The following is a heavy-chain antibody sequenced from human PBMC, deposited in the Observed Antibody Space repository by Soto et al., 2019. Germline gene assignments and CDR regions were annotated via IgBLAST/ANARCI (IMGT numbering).Heavy chain of an antibody. J-gene: IGHJ6*02. Sequence: KPSETLSLTCALYGGSFSGYSGSWIRQPPGKGLGWIGEINHSGSTNYNPSLKSRVTISVDTSKNQFSLKLSSVTAADTAVYYCARGGAFCLSGGSCYSKDYYYYYGMDVWGQGTTVTVSS. D-gene: IGHD2-15*01. CDR2: INHSGST. V-gene: IGHV4-34*01. CDR1: GGSFSGYS. CDR3: ARGGAFCLSGGSCYSKDYYYYYGMDV.